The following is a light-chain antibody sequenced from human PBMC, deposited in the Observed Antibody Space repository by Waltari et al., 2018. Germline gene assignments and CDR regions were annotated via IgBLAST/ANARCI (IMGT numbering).Light chain of an antibody. J-gene: IGLJ3*02. Sequence: CYQQHPGKAPNLLIYAGSERPSGVSNRFSGSKSGDTASLTISGLQPEDESFYYCCSYTNSYPLVFGGGTKVTV. CDR3: CSYTNSYPLV. V-gene: IGLV2-23*01. CDR2: AGS.